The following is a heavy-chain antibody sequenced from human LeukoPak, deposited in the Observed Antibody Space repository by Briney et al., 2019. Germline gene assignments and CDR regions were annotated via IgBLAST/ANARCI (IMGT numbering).Heavy chain of an antibody. CDR1: GGSFSGYY. Sequence: PSETLSLTCAVYGGSFSGYYWSWIRQPPGKGLEWIGEINHSGSTNYNPSLKSRVTISVDTSKNQFSLKLSSVIAADTAVYYCARGSRVLRFSNWFDPWGQGTLVTVSS. CDR2: INHSGST. D-gene: IGHD3-3*01. V-gene: IGHV4-34*01. J-gene: IGHJ5*02. CDR3: ARGSRVLRFSNWFDP.